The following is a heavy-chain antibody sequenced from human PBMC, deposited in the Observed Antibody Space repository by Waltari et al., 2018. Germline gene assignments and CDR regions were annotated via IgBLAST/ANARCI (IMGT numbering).Heavy chain of an antibody. CDR3: ARSLARGYPDDAFDI. CDR1: GGSISSYY. CDR2: IYTSGST. D-gene: IGHD3-16*02. Sequence: QVQLQESGPGLVKPSETLSLTCTVSGGSISSYYWNWIRQPAGKGLEWIGRIYTSGSTNYNPSLKSRVTMSVDTSKNQFSLKLSSVTAADTAVYYCARSLARGYPDDAFDIWGQGTMVTVSS. J-gene: IGHJ3*02. V-gene: IGHV4-4*07.